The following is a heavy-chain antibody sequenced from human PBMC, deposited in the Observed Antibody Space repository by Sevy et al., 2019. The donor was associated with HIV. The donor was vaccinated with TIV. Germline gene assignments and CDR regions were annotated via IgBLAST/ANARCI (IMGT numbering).Heavy chain of an antibody. J-gene: IGHJ6*02. CDR3: ASLAIFGGNYYYGMDV. Sequence: SDTLSLTCTVSGGSISSYYWSWIRQAPGKGLEWIGYIFYTGSTNYQPSLKSRRTISIDTSKDQFSLEVNSVTAADTAVYYCASLAIFGGNYYYGMDVWGHGTTVTVSS. CDR2: IFYTGST. D-gene: IGHD3-3*01. CDR1: GGSISSYY. V-gene: IGHV4-59*07.